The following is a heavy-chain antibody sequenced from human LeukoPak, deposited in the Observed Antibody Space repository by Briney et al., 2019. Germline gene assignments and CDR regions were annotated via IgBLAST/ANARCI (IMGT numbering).Heavy chain of an antibody. Sequence: GRSLRLSCAASGFTFDDYAMHWVRQAPGKGLEWVSGISWNSGSIGYADSVKGRFTISRDNAKNSLYLQKNSLRAEDTALYYCAKASGYYEPIDYWGQGTMVTVSS. J-gene: IGHJ4*02. CDR3: AKASGYYEPIDY. CDR1: GFTFDDYA. V-gene: IGHV3-9*01. CDR2: ISWNSGSI. D-gene: IGHD3-22*01.